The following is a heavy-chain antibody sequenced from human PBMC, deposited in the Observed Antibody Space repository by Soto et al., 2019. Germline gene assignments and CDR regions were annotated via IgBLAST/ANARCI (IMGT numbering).Heavy chain of an antibody. CDR2: FGITGKSG. Sequence: EVELVESGGGLVQPGGSLRLSCVASGFTFSDYAMNWVRQAPGKGLEWVSWFGITGKSGDYADSVKGRLTVSRDNAKNTVYLHVNTLRDEDTAVYYCARGGAMGVDYWGQGTLVTVSS. D-gene: IGHD1-26*01. V-gene: IGHV3-48*02. CDR3: ARGGAMGVDY. J-gene: IGHJ4*02. CDR1: GFTFSDYA.